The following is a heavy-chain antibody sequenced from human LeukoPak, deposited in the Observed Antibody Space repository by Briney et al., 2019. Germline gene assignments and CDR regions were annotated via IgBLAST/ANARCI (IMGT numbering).Heavy chain of an antibody. CDR3: ALWFGENAFDI. J-gene: IGHJ3*02. CDR2: IIPIFGTA. CDR1: GGTFSSYA. V-gene: IGHV1-69*13. D-gene: IGHD3-10*01. Sequence: SVKVSCKASGGTFSSYAISWVRQAPGQGLEWMGGIIPIFGTADYAQKFQGRVTITADESTSTAYMELSSLRSEDTAVYYCALWFGENAFDIWGQGTMVTVSS.